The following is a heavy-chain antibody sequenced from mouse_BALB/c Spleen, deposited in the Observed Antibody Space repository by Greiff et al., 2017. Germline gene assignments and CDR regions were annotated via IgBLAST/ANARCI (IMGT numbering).Heavy chain of an antibody. CDR2: IWAGGST. J-gene: IGHJ3*01. CDR3: AFYYYGSSYPFAY. Sequence: VQGVESGPGLVAPSQSLSITCTVSGFSLTSYGVHWVRQPPGKGLEWLGVIWAGGSTNYNSALMSRLSISKDNSKSQVFLKMNSLQTDDTAMYYCAFYYYGSSYPFAYWGQGTLVTVSA. V-gene: IGHV2-9*02. D-gene: IGHD1-1*01. CDR1: GFSLTSYG.